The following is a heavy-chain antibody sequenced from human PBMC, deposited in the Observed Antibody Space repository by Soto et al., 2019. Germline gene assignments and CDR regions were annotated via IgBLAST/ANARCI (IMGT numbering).Heavy chain of an antibody. J-gene: IGHJ6*02. CDR1: GFTFSFYW. Sequence: EVQLVESGGGLVQPGGSLRLSCAASGFTFSFYWMSWVRQAPGKGLEWVANINQDGSEKYYVDSVKGRFTISRDDAKNSLYLQMNSLGAEDTAVYYCARVRRRDWEMQQMVTYYYYGMDVWGQGTTVTVSS. D-gene: IGHD6-13*01. V-gene: IGHV3-7*01. CDR2: INQDGSEK. CDR3: ARVRRRDWEMQQMVTYYYYGMDV.